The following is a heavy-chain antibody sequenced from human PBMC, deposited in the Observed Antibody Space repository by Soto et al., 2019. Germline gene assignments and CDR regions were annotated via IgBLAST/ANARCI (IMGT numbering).Heavy chain of an antibody. J-gene: IGHJ4*02. V-gene: IGHV1-18*04. CDR3: ARPLLTMVRGVSPLDY. CDR2: ISAYNGNT. CDR1: GYTFTSYG. Sequence: QVQLVQSGAEVKKPGASVKVSCKASGYTFTSYGISWVRQAPGQGLEWMGWISAYNGNTNYAQKLQGRVTMTTDTATSTAYMELRSLRSDDTAVYYCARPLLTMVRGVSPLDYWGQGTLVTVSS. D-gene: IGHD3-10*01.